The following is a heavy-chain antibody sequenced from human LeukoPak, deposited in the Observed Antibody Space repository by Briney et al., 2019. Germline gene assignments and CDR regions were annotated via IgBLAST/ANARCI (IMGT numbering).Heavy chain of an antibody. D-gene: IGHD2-15*01. J-gene: IGHJ4*02. V-gene: IGHV1-69*04. CDR1: GGTFSSYA. Sequence: SVKVSCKASGGTFSSYAISWVRQAPGQGLEWMGRIIPILGIANYAQKFQGRVTITADKSTSTAYMELSSLRSEDTAVYYCAKDRLGYCSGGSCYYFDYWGQGTLVTVSS. CDR2: IIPILGIA. CDR3: AKDRLGYCSGGSCYYFDY.